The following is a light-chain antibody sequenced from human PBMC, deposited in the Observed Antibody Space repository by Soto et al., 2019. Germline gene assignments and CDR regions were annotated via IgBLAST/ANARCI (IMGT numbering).Light chain of an antibody. CDR2: EVS. V-gene: IGLV2-14*01. CDR3: SSYTSSTVI. CDR1: SSDVGGYNY. Sequence: QSALTQPASVSGSPGQSITISCTGTSSDVGGYNYVSWYRQHPGKAPKLMIYEVSNRPSGFSNRFSGSKSGNTASLTISGLRAEDEADYYCSSYTSSTVIFGGGTKVTVL. J-gene: IGLJ2*01.